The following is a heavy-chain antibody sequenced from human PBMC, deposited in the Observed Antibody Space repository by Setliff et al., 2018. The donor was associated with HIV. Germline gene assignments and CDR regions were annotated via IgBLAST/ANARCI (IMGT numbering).Heavy chain of an antibody. CDR3: TKVGPTYNYDSSGYYRWGGFDI. CDR1: GFTFSNYV. J-gene: IGHJ3*02. D-gene: IGHD3-22*01. V-gene: IGHV3-23*01. CDR2: VSGSAFST. Sequence: GGSLRLSCAASGFTFSNYVINWVRQAPGKGLEWISVVSGSAFSTYYADSVKGRFTISRDNSKNTLYLQMDSLRAEDTAIYYCTKVGPTYNYDSSGYYRWGGFDIWGQGTMVTVSS.